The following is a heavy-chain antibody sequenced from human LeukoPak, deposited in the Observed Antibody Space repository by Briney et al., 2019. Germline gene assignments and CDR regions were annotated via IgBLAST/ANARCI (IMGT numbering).Heavy chain of an antibody. CDR3: ARDGRMVRGDIYLDWFDP. CDR1: GYTFTGYY. Sequence: ASVKVSCKASGYTFTGYYMHWVRQAPGQGLEWMGRINPNSGGTNYAQKFQGRVTMTRDTSISTAYMELSRLRSDDTAVYYCARDGRMVRGDIYLDWFDPWGQGTLVTVSS. J-gene: IGHJ5*02. D-gene: IGHD3-10*01. V-gene: IGHV1-2*06. CDR2: INPNSGGT.